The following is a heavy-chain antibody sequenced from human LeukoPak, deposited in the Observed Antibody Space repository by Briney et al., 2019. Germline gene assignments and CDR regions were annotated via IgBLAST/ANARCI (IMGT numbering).Heavy chain of an antibody. D-gene: IGHD3-22*01. CDR1: GFTFSSYA. J-gene: IGHJ4*02. CDR3: AGSYYRWKYYYDSSGYPDFDY. V-gene: IGHV3-30-3*01. Sequence: GGSLRLSCAASGFTFSSYAMHWVRQAPGKGLEWVAVISYDGSNKYYADSVKGRFTISRDNSKNTLYLQMNSLRAEDTAVYYCAGSYYRWKYYYDSSGYPDFDYWGQGTLVTVSS. CDR2: ISYDGSNK.